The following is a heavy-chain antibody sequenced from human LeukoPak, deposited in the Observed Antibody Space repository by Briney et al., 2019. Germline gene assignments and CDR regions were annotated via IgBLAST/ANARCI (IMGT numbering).Heavy chain of an antibody. J-gene: IGHJ4*02. CDR1: GFSFSSFA. CDR2: ISSDGGNI. CDR3: ARDRGPTIAVPYYFDF. V-gene: IGHV3-30*04. D-gene: IGHD6-19*01. Sequence: SGGSLRLSCAASGFSFSSFAFHWVRQAPGKGLEGVAVISSDGGNIYYADSVKGRTLISRDNSKNTLYLLFYSLKPEDTAVYYCARDRGPTIAVPYYFDFWGQGTVVTVSS.